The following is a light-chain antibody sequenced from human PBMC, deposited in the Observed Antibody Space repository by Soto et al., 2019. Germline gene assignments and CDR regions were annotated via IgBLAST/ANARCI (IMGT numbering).Light chain of an antibody. CDR3: AAWDDSLSVV. V-gene: IGLV1-47*01. Sequence: QSVLTQPPAASGTPGQRVTISCSGSSSNIGSNYVYWYQQLPGTAPKLLIYRNNQRPSGVPDRFSGSKSGTSAYLAISGLRSEDEADYYCAAWDDSLSVVFGGGTKVTVL. CDR2: RNN. CDR1: SSNIGSNY. J-gene: IGLJ2*01.